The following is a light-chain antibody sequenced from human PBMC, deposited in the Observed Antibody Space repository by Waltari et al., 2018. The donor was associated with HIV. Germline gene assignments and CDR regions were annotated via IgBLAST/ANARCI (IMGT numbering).Light chain of an antibody. V-gene: IGKV4-1*01. J-gene: IGKJ1*01. Sequence: DIVMTQSPDSLAVSLGERATINCKSSQSVLYSSNHKNYLAWYQQKPGQPPKLLIYWASTRESGVPDRFSGRGSGTDFTLTISSLQAEDVAVYYCQQYYSTPRTFGKGTKVEIK. CDR1: QSVLYSSNHKNY. CDR3: QQYYSTPRT. CDR2: WAS.